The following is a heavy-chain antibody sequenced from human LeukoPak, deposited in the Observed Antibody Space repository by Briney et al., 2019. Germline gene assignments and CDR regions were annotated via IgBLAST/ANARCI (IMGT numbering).Heavy chain of an antibody. D-gene: IGHD6-13*01. CDR2: IYFTGST. CDR3: ARSTYSSSQWDY. CDR1: GGSIGSYY. V-gene: IGHV4-59*01. Sequence: SETLSLTCTVSGGSIGSYYWHWIWQPPGKGLEWIGYIYFTGSTNYNPSLKSRVTISVDTSKNQFSLKLNSVTAADTAIYYCARSTYSSSQWDYWGQGTLVTVFS. J-gene: IGHJ4*02.